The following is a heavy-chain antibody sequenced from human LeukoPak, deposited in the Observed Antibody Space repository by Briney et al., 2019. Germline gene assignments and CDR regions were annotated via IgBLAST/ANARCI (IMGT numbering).Heavy chain of an antibody. V-gene: IGHV1-69*13. D-gene: IGHD3-22*01. CDR2: IIPIFGTA. CDR3: ARDDYDSSGYYYEDWFDP. CDR1: GGTFSSYA. Sequence: ASVKVPCKASGGTFSSYAISWVRQAPGQGLEWMGGIIPIFGTANYAQKFQGRVTITADESTSTAYMELSSLRSEDTAVYYCARDDYDSSGYYYEDWFDPWGQGTLVTVSS. J-gene: IGHJ5*02.